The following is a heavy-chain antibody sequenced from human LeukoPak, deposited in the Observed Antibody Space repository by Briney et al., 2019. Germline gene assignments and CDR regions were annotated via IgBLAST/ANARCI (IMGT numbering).Heavy chain of an antibody. CDR1: GFTFSTYN. Sequence: PGGSLRLSCAASGFTFSTYNMNWVRQAPGKGLEWVSYISSSSSIIYYADSVKGRFTISRDNAKNSLYLQMNSLRAEDTAVYYCARDRRAPYYDFRSGYIDHYYMDVWGKGTTVTVSS. J-gene: IGHJ6*03. D-gene: IGHD3-3*01. V-gene: IGHV3-48*01. CDR2: ISSSSSII. CDR3: ARDRRAPYYDFRSGYIDHYYMDV.